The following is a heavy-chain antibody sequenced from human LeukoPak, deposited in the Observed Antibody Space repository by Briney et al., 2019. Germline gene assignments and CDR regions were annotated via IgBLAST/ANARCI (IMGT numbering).Heavy chain of an antibody. D-gene: IGHD3-3*01. CDR2: ISAYNGNT. CDR1: GYTFTSYG. V-gene: IGHV1-18*01. Sequence: GASVKVSCKASGYTFTSYGISWVRQAPGQGLEWMGWISAYNGNTNYAQKLQGRVTMTTDTSTSTAYIELRSLRPDDTAVYYCARNRYDFWSGYWTWFDPWGQGTLVTVSS. J-gene: IGHJ5*02. CDR3: ARNRYDFWSGYWTWFDP.